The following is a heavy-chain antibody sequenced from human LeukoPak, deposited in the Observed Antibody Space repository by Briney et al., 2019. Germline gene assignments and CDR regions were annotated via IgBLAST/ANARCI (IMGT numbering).Heavy chain of an antibody. CDR1: GFTFSSYE. V-gene: IGHV3-21*05. Sequence: GSLRLSCAASGFTFSSYEMNWVRQAPGKGLEWVSYISSSSSYTNYADSVKGRFTISRDNAKNSLYLQMNSLRAEDTAVYYCARSASGSLDAFDIWGQGTMVTVSS. CDR3: ARSASGSLDAFDI. CDR2: ISSSSSYT. J-gene: IGHJ3*02.